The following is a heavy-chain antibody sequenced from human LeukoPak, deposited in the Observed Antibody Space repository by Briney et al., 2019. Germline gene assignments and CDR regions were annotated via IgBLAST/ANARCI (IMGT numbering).Heavy chain of an antibody. V-gene: IGHV3-23*01. CDR1: GFLFRNYA. J-gene: IGHJ4*02. Sequence: PGGSLRLSCAASGFLFRNYAMSWGRQAPGEGLEWVSSIGGSGGSTTYPASVKARFPISRDNSKNTLYLQMNSLSPEDSALYYCAKDLRGSGSYYNLFACWGQGTLVTVSS. CDR2: IGGSGGST. D-gene: IGHD3-10*01. CDR3: AKDLRGSGSYYNLFAC.